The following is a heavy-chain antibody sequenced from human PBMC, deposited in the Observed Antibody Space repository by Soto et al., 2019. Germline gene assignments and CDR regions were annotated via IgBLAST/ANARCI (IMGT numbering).Heavy chain of an antibody. D-gene: IGHD3-16*01. CDR2: IYGSGRGI. V-gene: IGHV3-23*05. CDR3: AKDAVYNDGLWLMDH. J-gene: IGHJ4*02. Sequence: PGGSLRPSCTASGLPHSNFAMMWVRQAPGKGLECVSGIYGSGRGIEYADSVKGRFTISRDNSKNTVYLQMTDLRADDTAVYYCAKDAVYNDGLWLMDHWGQGTQVTVSS. CDR1: GLPHSNFA.